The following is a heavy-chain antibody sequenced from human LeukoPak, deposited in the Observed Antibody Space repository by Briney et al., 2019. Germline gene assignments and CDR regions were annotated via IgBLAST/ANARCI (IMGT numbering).Heavy chain of an antibody. D-gene: IGHD6-19*01. V-gene: IGHV4-59*08. CDR1: GGSISSYY. CDR3: ARPGIAVAGTRGNFDY. CDR2: IYYSGST. J-gene: IGHJ4*02. Sequence: SETLSLTCTVSGGSISSYYWSWIRQPPGKGLEWIGYIYYSGSTNYNPSLKSRVTISVDTSKNQFSLKLSSVTAADTAVYYCARPGIAVAGTRGNFDYWGQGTLVTVSS.